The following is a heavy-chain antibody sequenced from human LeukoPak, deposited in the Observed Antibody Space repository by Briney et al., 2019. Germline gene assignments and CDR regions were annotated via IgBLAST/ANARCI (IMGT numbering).Heavy chain of an antibody. Sequence: SETLSLTCTVSGGSISSYYWSWIRQPAGKGLEWIGRIYTSGSTNYNPSLKSRVTMSVDTSKNQFSLKLSSVTAADTAVYYCARDREGYYYGSGKTNRFDPWGQGTLVTVSS. J-gene: IGHJ5*02. CDR3: ARDREGYYYGSGKTNRFDP. V-gene: IGHV4-4*07. CDR2: IYTSGST. D-gene: IGHD3-10*01. CDR1: GGSISSYY.